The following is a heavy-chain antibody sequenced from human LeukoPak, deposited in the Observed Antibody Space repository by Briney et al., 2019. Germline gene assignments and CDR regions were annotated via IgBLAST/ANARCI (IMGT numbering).Heavy chain of an antibody. V-gene: IGHV4-30-2*01. CDR3: ARGSGGRLDY. CDR2: IKLNGDT. D-gene: IGHD2-15*01. CDR1: GGSISSGGYS. Sequence: SQTLSLTCAVSGGSISSGGYSWSWIRQPPGKGLEWIGEIKLNGDTNYNPSLKSRVTMSVDTSKNQFSLNLSSVTAADTAVHYCARGSGGRLDYWGQGTLVTVSS. J-gene: IGHJ4*02.